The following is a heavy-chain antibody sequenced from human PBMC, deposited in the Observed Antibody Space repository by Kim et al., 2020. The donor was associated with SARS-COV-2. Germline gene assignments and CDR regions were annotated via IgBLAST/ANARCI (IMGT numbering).Heavy chain of an antibody. J-gene: IGHJ4*02. V-gene: IGHV3-23*01. Sequence: GGSLRLSCAASGFTFSSYAMSWVRQAPGKGLEWVSAISGSGGSTYYADSVKGRFTISRDNSKNTLYLQMNSLRAEDTAVYYCAIILGYCSGGSCRGSFDYWGQGTLVTVSS. CDR1: GFTFSSYA. CDR2: ISGSGGST. D-gene: IGHD2-15*01. CDR3: AIILGYCSGGSCRGSFDY.